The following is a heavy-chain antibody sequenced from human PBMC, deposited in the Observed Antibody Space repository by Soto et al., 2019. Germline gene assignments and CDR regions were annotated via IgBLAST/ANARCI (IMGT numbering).Heavy chain of an antibody. V-gene: IGHV3-21*01. Sequence: GGSLRLSCAASGFTFSSYSMNWVRQAPGKGLEWVSSISSSSSYIYYADSVKGRFTISRDNAKNSLYLQMNSLRAEDTAVYYCARENASYYDFWSGYSPTYYYYYYMDVWGKGTTVTVSS. CDR2: ISSSSSYI. CDR3: ARENASYYDFWSGYSPTYYYYYYMDV. D-gene: IGHD3-3*01. CDR1: GFTFSSYS. J-gene: IGHJ6*03.